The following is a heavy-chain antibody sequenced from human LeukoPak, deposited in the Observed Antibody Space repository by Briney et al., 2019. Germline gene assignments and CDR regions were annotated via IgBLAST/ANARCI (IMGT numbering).Heavy chain of an antibody. Sequence: PSETLSLTCTVSDGSINGYYWSWIRQPPGKELDWIGYMYSGGTTNYSPSLKSRVTISEDMPKNQFSLKLTSVTAADTAVYYCARHSAHSSTNDAFDIWGQGTMVTVSS. CDR1: DGSINGYY. CDR3: ARHSAHSSTNDAFDI. CDR2: MYSGGTT. V-gene: IGHV4-59*01. D-gene: IGHD6-13*01. J-gene: IGHJ3*02.